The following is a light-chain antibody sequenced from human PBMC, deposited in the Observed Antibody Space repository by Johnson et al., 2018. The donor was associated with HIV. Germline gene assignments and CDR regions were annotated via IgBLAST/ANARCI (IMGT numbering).Light chain of an antibody. V-gene: IGLV1-51*02. CDR3: EIWHRSLNAGV. J-gene: IGLJ1*01. Sequence: QSLLTQPPSVSAAPGQKVTISCSGRSSNIGNAYVSWYQQLPGTAPKLLIYENDKRPSGIPDRFSGSKSATSATLGITGLQPGDEADYYCEIWHRSLNAGVFGTGTRVTVL. CDR2: END. CDR1: SSNIGNAY.